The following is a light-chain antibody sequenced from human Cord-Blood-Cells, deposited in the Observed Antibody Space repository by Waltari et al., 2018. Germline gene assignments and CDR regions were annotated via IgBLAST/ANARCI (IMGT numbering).Light chain of an antibody. V-gene: IGLV2-18*02. CDR1: SSDVGSYNR. J-gene: IGLJ2*01. CDR3: SSYTSSSTVV. Sequence: QSALTQPPSVSGSPGQSVTISCTGTSSDVGSYNRVSWYQQPPGIAPKLMIYEVSNRPQGVPDRFSGSKSGNTASLTISGLQAEDEADYYCSSYTSSSTVVFGGGTKLTVL. CDR2: EVS.